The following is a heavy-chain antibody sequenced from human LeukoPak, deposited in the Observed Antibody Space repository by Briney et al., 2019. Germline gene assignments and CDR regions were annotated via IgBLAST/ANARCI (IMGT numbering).Heavy chain of an antibody. V-gene: IGHV4-39*07. CDR1: SGSISTSNYY. CDR3: ASQQQLVLLDWFDP. D-gene: IGHD6-13*01. J-gene: IGHJ5*02. Sequence: SETLSLTCTVSSGSISTSNYYWGWVRQPPGKALEWIGNIFYSGSTYYSPSLKSRVTISLDTSRNQFSLKLSSVTAADTAVYYCASQQQLVLLDWFDPWGQGTLVTVSS. CDR2: IFYSGST.